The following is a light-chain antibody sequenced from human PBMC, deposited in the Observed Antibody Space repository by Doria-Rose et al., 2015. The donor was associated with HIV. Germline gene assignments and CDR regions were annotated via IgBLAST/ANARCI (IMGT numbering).Light chain of an antibody. CDR2: WSS. CDR1: QSLLYTSKNY. CDR3: QQYYDTPS. J-gene: IGKJ3*01. V-gene: IGKV4-1*01. Sequence: DIQLTQSPESLGMSLGERATLNCKSNQSLLYTSKNYLAWYQQKPGQPPRLLIYWSSTRQSGVPARFSGSGSGTDFTPTISSLEAEDVAVYYCQQYYDTPSFGPGTTVDIK.